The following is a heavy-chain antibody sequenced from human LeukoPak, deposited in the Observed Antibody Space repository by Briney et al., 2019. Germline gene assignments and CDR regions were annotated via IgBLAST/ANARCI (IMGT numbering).Heavy chain of an antibody. CDR3: AKGPGFIPYYYDSSGFTLDY. CDR1: GFTFSSYG. D-gene: IGHD3-22*01. J-gene: IGHJ4*02. Sequence: QPGGSLRLSCAASGFTFSSYGMHWVRQAPGKGLEWVAFIRYDGSNKYYADSVKGRFTISRDNSKNTLYLQMNSLRAEDTAVYYCAKGPGFIPYYYDSSGFTLDYWGQGTLVTVSS. V-gene: IGHV3-30*02. CDR2: IRYDGSNK.